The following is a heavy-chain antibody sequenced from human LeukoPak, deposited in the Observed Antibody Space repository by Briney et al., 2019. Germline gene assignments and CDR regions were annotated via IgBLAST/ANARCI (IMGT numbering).Heavy chain of an antibody. CDR1: GYTFTGYY. V-gene: IGHV1-2*04. CDR3: ARMFAGGWLFDY. Sequence: GASVKLSCTAPGYTFTGYYMHWVRQAPGQGLEWMGWINPNSGGTNYAQKFQGWVTMTRDTSISTAYMELSRLTSDDTAVYYCARMFAGGWLFDYWGQGTLVTVSS. J-gene: IGHJ4*02. CDR2: INPNSGGT. D-gene: IGHD6-19*01.